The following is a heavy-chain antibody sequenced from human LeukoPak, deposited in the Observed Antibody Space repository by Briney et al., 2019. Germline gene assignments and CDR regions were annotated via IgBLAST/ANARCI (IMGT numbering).Heavy chain of an antibody. V-gene: IGHV3-48*04. D-gene: IGHD5-24*01. J-gene: IGHJ3*02. Sequence: GGSLRLSCAASGFTFSSYSMNWVRQAPGKGLEWVSYISSSSSTIYYADSVKGRFTISRDNAKNSLYLQMNSLRAEDTAVYYCARGLERDAFDIWGQGTMVTVSS. CDR3: ARGLERDAFDI. CDR2: ISSSSSTI. CDR1: GFTFSSYS.